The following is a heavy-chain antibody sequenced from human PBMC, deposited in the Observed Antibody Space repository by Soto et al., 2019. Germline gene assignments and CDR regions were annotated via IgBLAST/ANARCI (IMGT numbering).Heavy chain of an antibody. CDR1: GYSFTGYW. D-gene: IGHD5-12*01. CDR3: ASSTGRNMVATPAFDI. J-gene: IGHJ3*02. V-gene: IGHV5-51*01. CDR2: IYPGDSDT. Sequence: PGESLKISCKGSGYSFTGYWIGWVRQMPGKGLEWMGIIYPGDSDTRYSPSFQGQVTISADKSISTAYLQWSRMKASTTEIYYWASSTGRNMVATPAFDIWGQGTMVTVS.